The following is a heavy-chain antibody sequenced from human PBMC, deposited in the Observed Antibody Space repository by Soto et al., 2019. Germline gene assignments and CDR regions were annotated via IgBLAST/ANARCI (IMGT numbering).Heavy chain of an antibody. Sequence: GGSLRLSCAASGFTFSSYWMSWVRQAPGKGLEWVVNIKQDGSEKYYVDSVKGRFTISRDNAKNSLYLQMNSLRAEDTAVYYCARDHVVAATWGRYYYYGMDVWGQGTTVTVSS. CDR2: IKQDGSEK. CDR3: ARDHVVAATWGRYYYYGMDV. V-gene: IGHV3-7*01. CDR1: GFTFSSYW. D-gene: IGHD2-15*01. J-gene: IGHJ6*02.